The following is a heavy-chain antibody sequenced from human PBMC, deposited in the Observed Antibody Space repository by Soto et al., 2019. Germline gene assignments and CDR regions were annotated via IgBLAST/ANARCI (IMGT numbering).Heavy chain of an antibody. V-gene: IGHV4-39*01. CDR3: ARRAAAGTRHIDY. D-gene: IGHD6-13*01. CDR2: IYYSGST. J-gene: IGHJ4*02. Sequence: QLQLQESGPGLVKPSETLSLTCTVSGGSISSSSYYWGWIRQPPGKGLEWIGSIYYSGSTYYNPSLKSRVTISVDTSKNQFSLKLSSVTAADTAVYYCARRAAAGTRHIDYWGQGTLVTVSS. CDR1: GGSISSSSYY.